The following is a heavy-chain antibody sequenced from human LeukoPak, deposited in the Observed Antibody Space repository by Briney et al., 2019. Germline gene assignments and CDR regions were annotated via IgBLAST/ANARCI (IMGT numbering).Heavy chain of an antibody. CDR1: GFTFSSYD. D-gene: IGHD6-6*01. J-gene: IGHJ4*02. CDR3: ARGLGSRSGAGDY. V-gene: IGHV3-21*01. CDR2: ISSSSSYI. Sequence: GGSLRLSCAASGFTFSSYDMSWVRQAPGKGLGWVSSISSSSSYIYYADSVSGRFTISRDNAKNSLYLQMNSLRAEDTAVYYCARGLGSRSGAGDYWGQGTPVTVSS.